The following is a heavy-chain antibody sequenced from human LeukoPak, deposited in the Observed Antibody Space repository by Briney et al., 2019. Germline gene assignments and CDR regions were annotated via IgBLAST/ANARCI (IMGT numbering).Heavy chain of an antibody. D-gene: IGHD3-22*01. Sequence: PSETLSLTCTVSGGSISSSSYCWGWIRQPPGQGLEWIGRIYYSGSTYYNPSLKSRVTISVDTSKNQFSLKLSSVTAADTAVYYCASRGHYYDSSGYYLGSRSIDYWGQGTLVTVSS. CDR1: GGSISSSSYC. CDR3: ASRGHYYDSSGYYLGSRSIDY. V-gene: IGHV4-39*01. CDR2: IYYSGST. J-gene: IGHJ4*02.